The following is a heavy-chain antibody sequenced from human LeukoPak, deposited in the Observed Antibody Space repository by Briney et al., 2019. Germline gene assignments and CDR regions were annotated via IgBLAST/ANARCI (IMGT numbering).Heavy chain of an antibody. CDR3: ARIPGYSSNWGYYYYYGMDV. CDR2: IYYSGST. CDR1: GGSISGSSYY. Sequence: SETLSLTCTVSGGSISGSSYYWGWIRQPPGKGLEWIGSIYYSGSTYYNPSLKSRVTISVDTSKNQFSLKLSSVTAADTAVYYCARIPGYSSNWGYYYYYGMDVWGQGTTVTVSS. J-gene: IGHJ6*02. V-gene: IGHV4-39*01. D-gene: IGHD6-13*01.